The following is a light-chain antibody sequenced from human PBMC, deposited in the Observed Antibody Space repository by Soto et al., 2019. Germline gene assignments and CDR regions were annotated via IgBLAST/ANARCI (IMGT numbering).Light chain of an antibody. CDR2: RAS. Sequence: IVLTQSPGTLSLSPGERATLSCRASQSVDSKYLAWYQQRRGQAPRLLIFRASTRATGIPERFSGSESGTDFTLTITRLEPEDFAVYYCQQYGSSPTFGGGTNVEIK. CDR3: QQYGSSPT. CDR1: QSVDSKY. V-gene: IGKV3-20*01. J-gene: IGKJ4*01.